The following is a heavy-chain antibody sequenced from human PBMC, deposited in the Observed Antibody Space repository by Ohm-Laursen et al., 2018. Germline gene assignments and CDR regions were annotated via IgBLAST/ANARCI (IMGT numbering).Heavy chain of an antibody. Sequence: SETLFLTCTVSGGSVSSGSYYWSWIRQPPGKGLEWIGYIYYSGSTNYNPSLKSLVTISVDTSKNQFSLKLTSVTAADTAVYYCARVRVSGTRWFDPWGQGTLVTVSS. D-gene: IGHD6-19*01. V-gene: IGHV4-61*01. J-gene: IGHJ5*02. CDR1: GGSVSSGSYY. CDR2: IYYSGST. CDR3: ARVRVSGTRWFDP.